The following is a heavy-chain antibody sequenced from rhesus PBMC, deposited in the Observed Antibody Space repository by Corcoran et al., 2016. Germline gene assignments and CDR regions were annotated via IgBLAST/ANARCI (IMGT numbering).Heavy chain of an antibody. CDR2: ISNGGVKT. J-gene: IGHJ4*01. V-gene: IGHV3S5*01. CDR1: GFTFSSYG. CDR3: AKGRYYYDSGYYKPFDY. D-gene: IGHD3-28*01. Sequence: DVQLVESGGGLVQPGGSLRLSCAASGFTFSSYGMSWVRQAPGKGLEWESYISNGGVKTYSADSVKGRFAISRNNSKNTLSLQMNSLRAKDTAVYYCAKGRYYYDSGYYKPFDYWGQGVLVTVSS.